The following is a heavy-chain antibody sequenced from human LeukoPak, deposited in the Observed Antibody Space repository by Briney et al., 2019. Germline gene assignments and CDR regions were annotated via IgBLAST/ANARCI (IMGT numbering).Heavy chain of an antibody. J-gene: IGHJ4*02. Sequence: GGSLRLSCAASAFTFNNAWMSWVRQAPGKGLEWVGRIRSKTPDGTADYAAPLKGRFIISRDESKNTLYLQMNFLKTEDTAVYSCTTVGLSGYYDRNRYYYFDYWGQGTLVSVSS. CDR3: TTVGLSGYYDRNRYYYFDY. V-gene: IGHV3-15*01. CDR2: IRSKTPDGTA. D-gene: IGHD3-22*01. CDR1: AFTFNNAW.